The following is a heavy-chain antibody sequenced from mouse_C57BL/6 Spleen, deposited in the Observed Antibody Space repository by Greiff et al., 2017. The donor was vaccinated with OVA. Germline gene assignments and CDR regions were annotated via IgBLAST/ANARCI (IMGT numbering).Heavy chain of an antibody. CDR1: GFTFSDYG. J-gene: IGHJ4*01. D-gene: IGHD2-4*01. CDR3: ARGDYGAMDY. Sequence: EVQRVESGGGLVKPGGSLKLSCAASGFTFSDYGMHWVRQAPEKGLEWVAYISSGSSTIYSADTVKGRFTITRDNAKNTLFLQMTSLRSEATAMDYCARGDYGAMDYWGQGTSVTVAS. CDR2: ISSGSSTI. V-gene: IGHV5-17*01.